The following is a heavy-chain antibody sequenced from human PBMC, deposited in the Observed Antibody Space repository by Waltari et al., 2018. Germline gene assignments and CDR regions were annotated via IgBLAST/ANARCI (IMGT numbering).Heavy chain of an antibody. D-gene: IGHD3-22*01. CDR2: ILYDGSNK. CDR3: ARSRDYYDSSGHHLFDY. V-gene: IGHV3-30*03. Sequence: QVQLVESGGGVVQPGRSLRLSCAASGFTFSSYGMPWVRQAPGKGLEWVAGILYDGSNKYYAESWKGRFTRSRDNSKNTLYLQMNSLRAEDTAMYYCARSRDYYDSSGHHLFDYWGQGTLVTVSS. J-gene: IGHJ4*02. CDR1: GFTFSSYG.